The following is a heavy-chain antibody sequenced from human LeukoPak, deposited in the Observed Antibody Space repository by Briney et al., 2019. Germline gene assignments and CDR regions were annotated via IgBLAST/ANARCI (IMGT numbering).Heavy chain of an antibody. CDR2: INPNSGGT. CDR1: GYTFTGYY. V-gene: IGHV1-2*02. Sequence: ASVKVSCKASGYTFTGYYMHWVRQAPGQGLEWMGWINPNSGGTNYAQKFQGRVTMTTDTSTSTAYMELRSLRSDDTAVYYCARTNSGSALPRFDYWGQGTLVTVSS. J-gene: IGHJ4*02. D-gene: IGHD1-26*01. CDR3: ARTNSGSALPRFDY.